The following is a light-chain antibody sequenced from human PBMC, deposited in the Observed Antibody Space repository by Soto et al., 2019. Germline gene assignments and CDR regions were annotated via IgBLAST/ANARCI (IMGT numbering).Light chain of an antibody. CDR3: QSYDSSLSVV. V-gene: IGLV1-40*01. J-gene: IGLJ1*01. CDR1: SSNIGAGYD. CDR2: GNS. Sequence: QSVLTQPPSVSGAPGQRVTISCTWSSSNIGAGYDVHWYQQLPGTAPKLLIYGNSNRPSGVPDRFSGSKSGTSASLAITGLQAEDEADYYCQSYDSSLSVVFGTGTKV.